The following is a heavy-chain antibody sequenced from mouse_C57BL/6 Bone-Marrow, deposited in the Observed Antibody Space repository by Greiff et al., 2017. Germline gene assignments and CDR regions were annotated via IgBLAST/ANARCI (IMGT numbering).Heavy chain of an antibody. CDR2: IDPSDSET. J-gene: IGHJ2*01. Sequence: QVQLQQPGAELVRPGSSVKLSCKASGYTFTSYWMHWVKQRPIQGLEWIGNIDPSDSETHYNQKFKDKATLTVDKSSSTACMQLSSLTSEDSAVYYCARLEATRDFDYWGQGTTLTVSS. CDR3: ARLEATRDFDY. V-gene: IGHV1-52*01. D-gene: IGHD6-1*01. CDR1: GYTFTSYW.